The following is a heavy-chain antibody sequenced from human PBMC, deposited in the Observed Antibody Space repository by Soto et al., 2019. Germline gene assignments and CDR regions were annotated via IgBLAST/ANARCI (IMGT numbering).Heavy chain of an antibody. CDR1: AFTFSASA. J-gene: IGHJ4*02. CDR2: ISYNGGRR. CDR3: VKGPSQGSSVFGPLDF. D-gene: IGHD3-3*01. Sequence: GGSLRLSCSASAFTFSASAMYWVRQAPGKGLEYVSVISYNGGRRYYADSVKARFTISRDNSKNTVFLQMSSLRAEDTAVYYCVKGPSQGSSVFGPLDFWGQGTLVTVSS. V-gene: IGHV3-64D*06.